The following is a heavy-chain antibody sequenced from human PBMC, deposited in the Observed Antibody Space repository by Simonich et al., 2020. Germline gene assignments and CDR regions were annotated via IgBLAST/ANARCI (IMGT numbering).Heavy chain of an antibody. D-gene: IGHD3-22*01. CDR3: EKDSGERITMIVVVIDAFDI. Sequence: GGGLVQPGGSLRLSCAASGFTFSSYAMSWVRQAPGKGLEWVSAISGSGGSTYYADSVKGRFTISRDNSKNTLYLQMNSLRAEDTAVYFCEKDSGERITMIVVVIDAFDIWGQGTMVTVSS. V-gene: IGHV3-23*01. CDR2: ISGSGGST. CDR1: GFTFSSYA. J-gene: IGHJ3*02.